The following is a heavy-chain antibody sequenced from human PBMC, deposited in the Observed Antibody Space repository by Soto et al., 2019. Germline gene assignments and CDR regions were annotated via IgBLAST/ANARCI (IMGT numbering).Heavy chain of an antibody. J-gene: IGHJ3*02. Sequence: ASVKVSCMACGYPFTSYYMHGVRQAPGQGLEWMGIINPNGGSAKYAQKFQGRVTLTRDTSTSTVYMELSSLRSEDTAVYYCARDLPNYYDSSGPSIDAFDIWGQGTMVTVSS. CDR2: INPNGGSA. CDR3: ARDLPNYYDSSGPSIDAFDI. V-gene: IGHV1-46*01. CDR1: GYPFTSYY. D-gene: IGHD3-22*01.